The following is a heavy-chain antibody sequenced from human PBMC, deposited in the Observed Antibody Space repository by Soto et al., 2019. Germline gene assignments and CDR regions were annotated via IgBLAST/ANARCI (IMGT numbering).Heavy chain of an antibody. CDR1: GFTFSSYS. V-gene: IGHV3-48*01. Sequence: GGSLRLSCAASGFTFSSYSMNWVRQAPGKGLEWVSYISSSSSTIYYADSVKGRLTISRDNAKNSLYLQMNSLRAEDTAVYYCARTSSGWLFDYWGQGTLVTVSS. D-gene: IGHD6-19*01. CDR2: ISSSSSTI. CDR3: ARTSSGWLFDY. J-gene: IGHJ4*02.